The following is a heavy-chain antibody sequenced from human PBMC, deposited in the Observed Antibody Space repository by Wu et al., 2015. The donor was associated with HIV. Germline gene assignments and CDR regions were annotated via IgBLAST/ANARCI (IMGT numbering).Heavy chain of an antibody. CDR1: GYTFTSYD. J-gene: IGHJ4*02. V-gene: IGHV1-8*03. CDR2: MNPNSGNT. D-gene: IGHD3-3*01. CDR3: ARSHREWLPHHLDY. Sequence: QVQLVQSGAEVKKPGASVKVSCKASGYTFTSYDINWVRQATGQGLEWMGWMNPNSGNTGYAQKFQGRVTITRYTSISTAYMELSSLRSEDTAVYYCARSHREWLPHHLDYWGQGTLVTVSS.